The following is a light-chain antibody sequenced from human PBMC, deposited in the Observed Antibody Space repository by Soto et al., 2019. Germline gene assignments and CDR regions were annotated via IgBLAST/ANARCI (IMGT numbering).Light chain of an antibody. CDR1: QSITNNY. V-gene: IGKV3-20*01. CDR3: QQYGSSPWT. CDR2: LAS. Sequence: EIVLTQSPGTLSFSPGERATLSCRASQSITNNYLAWYQQKPGQAPRLLIYLASNRAAGIPDRFSGSGSGADFTLTINRLEPEDFAVYHCQQYGSSPWTFGQGTKVDIK. J-gene: IGKJ1*01.